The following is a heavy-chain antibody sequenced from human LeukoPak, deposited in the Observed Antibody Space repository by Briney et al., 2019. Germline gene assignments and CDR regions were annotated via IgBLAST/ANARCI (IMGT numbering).Heavy chain of an antibody. J-gene: IGHJ4*02. CDR3: ARGHYDILTGLRNFDY. CDR1: GGTFSSYA. D-gene: IGHD3-9*01. CDR2: IIPIFGTA. V-gene: IGHV1-69*01. Sequence: SSVKVSCKASGGTFSSYAISWVRQAPGQGLEWMGGIIPIFGTANYAQKFQGRVTITADESTSTAYMELSSLRSEDTAVYYCARGHYDILTGLRNFDYWGQGTPVTVSS.